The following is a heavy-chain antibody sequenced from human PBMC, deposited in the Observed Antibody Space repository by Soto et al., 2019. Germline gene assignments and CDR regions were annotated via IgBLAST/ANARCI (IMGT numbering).Heavy chain of an antibody. CDR1: GGSISSSSYY. D-gene: IGHD6-13*01. Sequence: QLQLQESGPRLVKPSETLSLACTVSGGSISSSSYYWGWIRQPPGKGLEWIGSIYYSGSTYYNPSLKSRVTISVDTSKNQFSLRLSSVTAADTAVYYCARHEDSTSWYSAFDYWGPGTLVTVSS. CDR2: IYYSGST. J-gene: IGHJ4*02. CDR3: ARHEDSTSWYSAFDY. V-gene: IGHV4-39*01.